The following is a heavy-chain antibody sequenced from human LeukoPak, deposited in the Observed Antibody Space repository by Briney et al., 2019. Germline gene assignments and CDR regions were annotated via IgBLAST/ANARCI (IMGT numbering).Heavy chain of an antibody. CDR3: ARGQQQLVGGEDY. Sequence: SETLSLTCAVYGGSFSGYYWSWIRQHPGKGLEWIGEINHSGSTNYNPSLKSRVTISVDTSKNQFSLKLSSVTAADTAVYYCARGQQQLVGGEDYWGQGTLVTVSS. CDR1: GGSFSGYY. V-gene: IGHV4-34*01. CDR2: INHSGST. J-gene: IGHJ4*02. D-gene: IGHD6-13*01.